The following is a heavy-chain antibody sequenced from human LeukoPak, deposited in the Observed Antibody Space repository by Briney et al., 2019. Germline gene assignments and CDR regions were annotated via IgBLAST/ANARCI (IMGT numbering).Heavy chain of an antibody. V-gene: IGHV3-48*03. CDR2: ISSSGSTI. J-gene: IGHJ4*02. CDR1: GFTFRNYE. Sequence: GGSLRLSFVASGFTFRNYEMNWVGQAPGKGLEWVSYISSSGSTIYYADSVKGRFTISRDNAKNSLYLQMNSLRAEDTAVYYCAREEDYDGSGSYGPFDYWGQGTLVTVSS. D-gene: IGHD3-22*01. CDR3: AREEDYDGSGSYGPFDY.